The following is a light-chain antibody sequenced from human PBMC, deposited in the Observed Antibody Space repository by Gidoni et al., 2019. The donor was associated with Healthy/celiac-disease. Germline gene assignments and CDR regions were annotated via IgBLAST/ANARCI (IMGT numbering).Light chain of an antibody. Sequence: EIVMTQSPATLAVSPGERATLSCRASQSVSSNLAWYQQKPGQAPRLLIYGASIRATGIPARFSGSGSGTAFTLTISSLQSEDFAVYYCQQYNTWPPCSFGQGTKLEIK. CDR1: QSVSSN. CDR2: GAS. V-gene: IGKV3-15*01. J-gene: IGKJ2*04. CDR3: QQYNTWPPCS.